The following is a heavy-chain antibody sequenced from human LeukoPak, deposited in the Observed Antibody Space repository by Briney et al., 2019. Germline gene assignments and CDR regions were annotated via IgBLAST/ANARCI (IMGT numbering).Heavy chain of an antibody. V-gene: IGHV4-61*02. J-gene: IGHJ4*02. CDR1: GGSISSGSYY. CDR2: IYTSGST. CDR3: ARDTRGSRRILPQVKYFDY. D-gene: IGHD2-15*01. Sequence: SQTLSLTCTVSGGSISSGSYYWSWIRQPAGKGLEWIGRIYTSGSTNYNPSLKSRVTISVDTSKNQFSLKLSSVTAADTAVYYCARDTRGSRRILPQVKYFDYWGQGTLVTVSS.